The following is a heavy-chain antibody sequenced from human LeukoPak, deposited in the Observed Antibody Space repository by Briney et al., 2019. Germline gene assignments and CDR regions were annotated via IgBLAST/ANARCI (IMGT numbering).Heavy chain of an antibody. Sequence: GESLKISCKGSGYSFTSYWIGWVRQMPGKGLEWMRIIYPGDSDTRYSPSFQGQVTISSDKSISTAYLQWSSLKASDTAMYYCATHRESYYDSSGYPVLAYYFDYWGQGTLVTVSS. V-gene: IGHV5-51*01. J-gene: IGHJ4*02. CDR2: IYPGDSDT. D-gene: IGHD3-22*01. CDR1: GYSFTSYW. CDR3: ATHRESYYDSSGYPVLAYYFDY.